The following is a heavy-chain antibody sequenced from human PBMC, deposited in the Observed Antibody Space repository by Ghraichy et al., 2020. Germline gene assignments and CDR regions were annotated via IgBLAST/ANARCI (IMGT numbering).Heavy chain of an antibody. Sequence: GGSLRLSCAASGFTFRSYGMHWVRQAPGKGLEWLAIISKDGSDEYYADSVKGRFTISRDDAKNTLFLQMHSLRVDDTGVYYCARGREWQWVVVDYWGQGSLVIVSS. CDR2: ISKDGSDE. CDR1: GFTFRSYG. J-gene: IGHJ4*02. D-gene: IGHD6-19*01. V-gene: IGHV3-30*03. CDR3: ARGREWQWVVVDY.